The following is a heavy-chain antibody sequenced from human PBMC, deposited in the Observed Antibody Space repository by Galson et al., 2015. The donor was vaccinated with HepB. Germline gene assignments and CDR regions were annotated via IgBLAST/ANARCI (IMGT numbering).Heavy chain of an antibody. J-gene: IGHJ4*02. V-gene: IGHV1-46*03. CDR1: GYTFTSYY. CDR2: INPSGGST. CDR3: ARGVGTIFGVVMVRRRQPPDY. D-gene: IGHD3-3*01. Sequence: SVKVSCKASGYTFTSYYMHWVRQAPGQGLEWMGIINPSGGSTSYAQKFQGRVTMTRDTSTSTVYMELSSLRSEDTAVYYCARGVGTIFGVVMVRRRQPPDYWGQGTLVTVSS.